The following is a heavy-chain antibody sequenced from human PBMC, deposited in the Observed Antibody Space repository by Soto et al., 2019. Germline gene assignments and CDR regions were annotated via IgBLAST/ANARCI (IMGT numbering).Heavy chain of an antibody. CDR3: AREPVAGIWFDP. Sequence: GASVKVSFKASGYTFTSYGISWVLQAPGQGLEWMGWINSYNGNTNYAQKLQGRVTMTTDTSTSTAYMELRSLRSDDTAVYYCAREPVAGIWFDPWGQGTLVTVSS. CDR1: GYTFTSYG. CDR2: INSYNGNT. J-gene: IGHJ5*02. D-gene: IGHD6-19*01. V-gene: IGHV1-18*01.